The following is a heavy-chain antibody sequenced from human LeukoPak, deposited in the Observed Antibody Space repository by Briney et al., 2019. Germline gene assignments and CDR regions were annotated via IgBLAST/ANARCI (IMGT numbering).Heavy chain of an antibody. CDR2: ISNGGAGT. CDR1: GFNFRSHA. V-gene: IGHV3-23*01. D-gene: IGHD2-8*01. CDR3: AKDHGTNVYDPFDY. J-gene: IGHJ4*02. Sequence: PGESLRLSCAASGFNFRSHAMSWARQAPGKGLKWVSVISNGGAGTYYADSVKGRFTISRDNSKSTLYLQMSSLRAEDTAVYYCAKDHGTNVYDPFDYGGQGTLVTVSS.